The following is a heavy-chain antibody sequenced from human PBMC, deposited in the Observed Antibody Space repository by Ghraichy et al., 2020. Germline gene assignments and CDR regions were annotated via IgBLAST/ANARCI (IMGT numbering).Heavy chain of an antibody. D-gene: IGHD3-22*01. J-gene: IGHJ1*01. V-gene: IGHV3-11*01. CDR3: ARDSYHYDSSGYYFQY. CDR1: GFTFSDYF. Sequence: GGSLRLSCAASGFTFSDYFMSRIRQAPGKGLEWISYISSGGGTIYYADSVKGRFTISRDNAKNSLYLQMNSLRVEDTAVYYCARDSYHYDSSGYYFQYWGQGTLVTV. CDR2: ISSGGGTI.